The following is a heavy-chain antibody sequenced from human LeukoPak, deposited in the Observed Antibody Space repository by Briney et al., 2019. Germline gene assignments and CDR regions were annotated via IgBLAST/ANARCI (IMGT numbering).Heavy chain of an antibody. J-gene: IGHJ4*02. V-gene: IGHV4-38-2*02. D-gene: IGHD2-15*01. CDR1: GYSISNGYY. CDR2: IYHRGST. CDR3: ARLRSPGDFDY. Sequence: SETLSLTCTVSGYSISNGYYWGWIRQPPGKGLEWVGSIYHRGSTYYNPSLRSRVTISLDRSKKKFSLKLTSVTAADTAMYYCARLRSPGDFDYWGQGTLVTVSS.